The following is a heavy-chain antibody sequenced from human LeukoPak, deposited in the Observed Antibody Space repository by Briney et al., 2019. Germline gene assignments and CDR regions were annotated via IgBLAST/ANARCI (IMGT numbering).Heavy chain of an antibody. D-gene: IGHD3-3*01. Sequence: GGSLRLSCAASGFTVSSNYMSWVRQAPGKGLEWVSVIYSGGSTYYADSVKGRFTISRDNSKNTLYLQMNSLRAEDTAVYYCARGLTGNYDFWSGYYPLFDYWGQGTLVTVSS. CDR2: IYSGGST. CDR3: ARGLTGNYDFWSGYYPLFDY. CDR1: GFTVSSNY. J-gene: IGHJ4*02. V-gene: IGHV3-66*02.